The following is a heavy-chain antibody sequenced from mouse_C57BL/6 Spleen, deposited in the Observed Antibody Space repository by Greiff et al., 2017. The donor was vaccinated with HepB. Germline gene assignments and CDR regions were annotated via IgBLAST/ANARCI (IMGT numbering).Heavy chain of an antibody. CDR1: GYTFTSYW. Sequence: QVQLQQPGAELVKPGASVKLSCKASGYTFTSYWMHWVKQRPGQGLEWIGMIHPNSGSTNYNEKFKSKATLTVDKSSSTAYMQLSSLTSEDSAVYCCARFYGSSYGGFAYWGQGTLVTVSA. V-gene: IGHV1-64*01. CDR2: IHPNSGST. J-gene: IGHJ3*01. CDR3: ARFYGSSYGGFAY. D-gene: IGHD1-1*01.